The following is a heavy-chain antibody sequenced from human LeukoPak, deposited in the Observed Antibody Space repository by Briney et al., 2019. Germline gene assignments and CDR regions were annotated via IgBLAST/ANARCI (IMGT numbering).Heavy chain of an antibody. CDR2: IRFDGSNK. CDR3: ARDSSSNYYDSSGYYLFRKPFDY. D-gene: IGHD3-22*01. V-gene: IGHV3-30*02. J-gene: IGHJ4*02. Sequence: PGGSLRLSCAASGFTFSSYGMHWVRQAPGKGLEWVAFIRFDGSNKYYADSVKGRFTISRDNAKNSLYLQMNSLRAEDTAVYYCARDSSSNYYDSSGYYLFRKPFDYWGRGTLVTVSS. CDR1: GFTFSSYG.